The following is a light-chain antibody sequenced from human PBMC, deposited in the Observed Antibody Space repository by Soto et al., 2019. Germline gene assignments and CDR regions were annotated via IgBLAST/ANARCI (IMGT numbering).Light chain of an antibody. V-gene: IGKV1-5*01. CDR2: DAS. Sequence: DIQMTQSPSTLSASVGDRVTITCRASQSISSWLAWYQQKPGKAPKLLIYDASSLESGVPSRFSGSGSGTEFTLTISSLQPDDFATYYCQQYIPLTFGGGTKGDIK. CDR3: QQYIPLT. J-gene: IGKJ4*01. CDR1: QSISSW.